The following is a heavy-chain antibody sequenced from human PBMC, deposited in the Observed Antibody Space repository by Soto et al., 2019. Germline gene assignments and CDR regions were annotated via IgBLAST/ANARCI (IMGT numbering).Heavy chain of an antibody. CDR2: MNRNSGNT. D-gene: IGHD6-25*01. CDR3: ARGVPSSAASGVFN. Sequence: QVQLVQSGAEVKKPGASVKVSCKASGYTFTSYDINCVRQATGQGLEWMGWMNRNSGNTGYAQKFQGRVTMTRNTSISTAYMELSSLRSEDTAVYYCARGVPSSAASGVFNWGQGTLVTVSS. J-gene: IGHJ4*02. CDR1: GYTFTSYD. V-gene: IGHV1-8*01.